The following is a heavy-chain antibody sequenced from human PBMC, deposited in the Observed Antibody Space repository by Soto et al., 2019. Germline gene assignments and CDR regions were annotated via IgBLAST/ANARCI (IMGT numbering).Heavy chain of an antibody. J-gene: IGHJ4*02. CDR3: ARDRSYDSYGFDY. CDR1: GFTFSSYS. V-gene: IGHV3-48*01. Sequence: PGGSLRLSCAASGFTFSSYSMNWVRQAPGKGLEWVSYITSSSTTIYYADSVKGRFTISRDNAKNSLYLQMNSLRAEDTAVYYCARDRSYDSYGFDYWGQGTLVTVSS. CDR2: ITSSSTTI. D-gene: IGHD5-18*01.